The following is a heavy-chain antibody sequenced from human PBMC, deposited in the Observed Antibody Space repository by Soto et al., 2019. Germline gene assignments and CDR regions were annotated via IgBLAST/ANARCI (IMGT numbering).Heavy chain of an antibody. CDR2: INPSGGST. D-gene: IGHD2-2*01. CDR3: AREPATTHEIDY. CDR1: GGTFSSYA. V-gene: IGHV1-46*01. Sequence: ASVKVSCKASGGTFSSYAISWVRQAPGQGLEWMGIINPSGGSTSYAQKFQGRVTMTRDTSTSTVYMELSSLRSEDTAVYYCAREPATTHEIDYWGQGTLVTVSS. J-gene: IGHJ4*02.